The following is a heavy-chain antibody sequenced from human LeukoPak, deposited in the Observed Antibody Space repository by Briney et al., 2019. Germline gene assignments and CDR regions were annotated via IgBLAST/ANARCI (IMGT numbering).Heavy chain of an antibody. D-gene: IGHD6-13*01. V-gene: IGHV4-4*07. CDR1: GGSISSYY. Sequence: SETLSLTCTGSGGSISSYYWSWIRQPAGKGMKWIGRIYTSGSTNYNPSLKSRVTMSVDTSKNQFSLKLSSVTAADTAVYYCASIAAAGTWVDDYWGQGTLVTVSS. CDR2: IYTSGST. J-gene: IGHJ4*02. CDR3: ASIAAAGTWVDDY.